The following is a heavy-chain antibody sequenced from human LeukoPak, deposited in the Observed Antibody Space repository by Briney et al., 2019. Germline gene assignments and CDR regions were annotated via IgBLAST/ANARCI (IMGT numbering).Heavy chain of an antibody. CDR1: GVSMNSHY. J-gene: IGHJ4*02. CDR2: IPGSGST. V-gene: IGHV4-4*09. CDR3: VVSPNQDFYDY. Sequence: KSSETLSLTCSVSGVSMNSHYLNWIRQPPGKGLEWIGFIPGSGSTNYNPSLMSRVTMSLETSKRQFSLKLRSVTAADTAVYYCVVSPNQDFYDYWGQGTLVTVSS.